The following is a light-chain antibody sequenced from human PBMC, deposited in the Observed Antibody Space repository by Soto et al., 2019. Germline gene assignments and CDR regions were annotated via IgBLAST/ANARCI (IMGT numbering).Light chain of an antibody. CDR1: SSNIGAGYD. CDR2: GNT. V-gene: IGLV1-40*01. CDR3: QSYDSSLSHHVV. J-gene: IGLJ2*01. Sequence: QSVLTQPPSLSGAPGQRVTISCTGNSSNIGAGYDVHWYQQIPGTAPKLLIFGNTNRPSGVPDRFSGSKSGTSASLAITGLQAEDEAVYYCQSYDSSLSHHVVFGGGTKLTVL.